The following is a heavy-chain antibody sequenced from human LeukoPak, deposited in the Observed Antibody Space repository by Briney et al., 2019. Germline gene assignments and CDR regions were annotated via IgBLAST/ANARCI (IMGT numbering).Heavy chain of an antibody. Sequence: GGSLGLSCAASGFTFSYYEMNWVRQAPGKGLEWVSFVSSSGTTIYYADSVKGRFTISRDNARNSLSLQMNSLRAEDTAVYYCARGSGDSSGWDFDYWGQGTLVTVSS. D-gene: IGHD6-19*01. CDR2: VSSSGTTI. V-gene: IGHV3-48*03. CDR3: ARGSGDSSGWDFDY. J-gene: IGHJ4*02. CDR1: GFTFSYYE.